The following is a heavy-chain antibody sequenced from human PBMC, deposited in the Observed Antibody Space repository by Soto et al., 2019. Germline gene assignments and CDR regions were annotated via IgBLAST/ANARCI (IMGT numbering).Heavy chain of an antibody. CDR2: MNPNSGNT. J-gene: IGHJ6*02. CDR3: ARRRGPTVAAHGIDV. V-gene: IGHV1-8*01. CDR1: GYAFIDYD. D-gene: IGHD4-17*01. Sequence: QVQLVQSGAEVKKPGASVKVSCKTSGYAFIDYDIHWVRQATGQGLEWMGWMNPNSGNTGYEQKFQGRVAMTMNTSITTAYMDLSSLRSDDTAVYYCARRRGPTVAAHGIDVWGQGTTVTVSS.